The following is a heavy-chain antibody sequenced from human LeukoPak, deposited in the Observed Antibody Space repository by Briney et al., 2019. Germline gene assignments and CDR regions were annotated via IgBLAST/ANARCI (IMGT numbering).Heavy chain of an antibody. CDR1: GFTFSNYA. CDR2: ISYDGNNK. J-gene: IGHJ3*02. Sequence: GGSLRLSCAASGFTFSNYAMHRVRQAPGRGLEWVAAISYDGNNKYYADSVKGRFTISRDNAKNSLYLQMNSLRAEDTAVYYCARGGNRITIFGVVPRAFDIWGQGTMVTVSS. V-gene: IGHV3-30*04. D-gene: IGHD3-3*01. CDR3: ARGGNRITIFGVVPRAFDI.